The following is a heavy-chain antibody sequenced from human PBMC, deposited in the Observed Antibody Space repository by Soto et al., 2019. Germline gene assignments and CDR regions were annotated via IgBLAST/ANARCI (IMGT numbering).Heavy chain of an antibody. Sequence: EVQLVESGGGLVQPGGSLRLSCAASGFTFSSYWMSWVRQAPGKGLEWVANIKQDGSEKYYVDSVKGRFTISRDNAKNSLYLQMNSLRAEDTAVYYCARMGLLLFLEWLFVEKYYYYGMDVWGQGTTGTVSS. J-gene: IGHJ6*02. CDR2: IKQDGSEK. V-gene: IGHV3-7*01. D-gene: IGHD3-3*01. CDR3: ARMGLLLFLEWLFVEKYYYYGMDV. CDR1: GFTFSSYW.